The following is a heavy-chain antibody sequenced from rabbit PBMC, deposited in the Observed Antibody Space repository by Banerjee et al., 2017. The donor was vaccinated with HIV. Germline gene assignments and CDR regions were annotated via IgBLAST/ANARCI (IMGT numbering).Heavy chain of an antibody. CDR3: ARDLAGVIGWNFGL. V-gene: IGHV1S45*01. CDR1: GFTLSSYW. CDR2: INTSSGNT. Sequence: QEQLEESGGDLVKPEGSLTLTCTASGFTLSSYWICWVRQAPGKGLEWIACINTSSGNTVYANWAKGRFTISKTSSTTVTLQMTSLTAADTATYFCARDLAGVIGWNFGLWGPGTLVTVS. J-gene: IGHJ4*01. D-gene: IGHD4-1*01.